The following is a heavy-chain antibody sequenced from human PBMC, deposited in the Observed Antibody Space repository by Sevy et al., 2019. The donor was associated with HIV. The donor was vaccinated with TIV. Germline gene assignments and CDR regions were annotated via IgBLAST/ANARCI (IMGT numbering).Heavy chain of an antibody. Sequence: WGSLRLSCTASGFVFSSYAMHWVRQAPGKGLEWVAFIVYDGSNKNYADSLKGRFTLSSDNSKNTLYLQMNSLGAEDTAVYYCARPRFLEWLSSSAFDIWGQGTMVTVSS. J-gene: IGHJ3*02. CDR1: GFVFSSYA. D-gene: IGHD3-3*01. CDR2: IVYDGSNK. CDR3: ARPRFLEWLSSSAFDI. V-gene: IGHV3-30*04.